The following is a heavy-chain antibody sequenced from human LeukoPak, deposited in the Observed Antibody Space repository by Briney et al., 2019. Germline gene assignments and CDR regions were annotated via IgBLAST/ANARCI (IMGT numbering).Heavy chain of an antibody. CDR3: ARDLDTYYYGSGTFDY. J-gene: IGHJ4*02. CDR1: GFTFSDYY. V-gene: IGHV3-11*04. D-gene: IGHD3-10*01. Sequence: PGGSLRLSCAASGFTFSDYYMSWIRQAPGKGLEWVSYISSSGSTIYYADSVKGRFTISRDNAKNSLYLQMNSLRAEDTAVYCCARDLDTYYYGSGTFDYWGQGTLVTVSS. CDR2: ISSSGSTI.